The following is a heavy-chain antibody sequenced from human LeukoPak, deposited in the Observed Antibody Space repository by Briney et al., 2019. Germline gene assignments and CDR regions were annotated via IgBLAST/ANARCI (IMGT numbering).Heavy chain of an antibody. CDR1: GDSFDNYY. CDR2: IGSS. V-gene: IGHV4-59*01. CDR3: ARTRRHYYGSGKNVTPWPAGLDV. J-gene: IGHJ6*02. D-gene: IGHD3-10*01. Sequence: SETLSLTCTVSGDSFDNYYWTWIRQPPGKGLEWIGYIGSSKYEPSLKSRVTISTETSKRHFSLTLSSVTAADTAVYYCARTRRHYYGSGKNVTPWPAGLDVWGQGTTITVS.